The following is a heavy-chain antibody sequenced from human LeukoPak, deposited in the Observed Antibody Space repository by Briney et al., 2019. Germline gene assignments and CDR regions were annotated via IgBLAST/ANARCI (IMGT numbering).Heavy chain of an antibody. CDR3: AKETQYSSGWYQADWFDP. CDR1: GFTFSSYA. D-gene: IGHD6-19*01. J-gene: IGHJ5*02. CDR2: ISGSGGST. Sequence: PGGSLRLSCAASGFTFSSYAMNWVRQAPGKGLEWVSAISGSGGSTYYADSVKGRFTISRDNSKNTLYLQMNSLRAEDTAVYYCAKETQYSSGWYQADWFDPWGQGTLVTVSS. V-gene: IGHV3-23*01.